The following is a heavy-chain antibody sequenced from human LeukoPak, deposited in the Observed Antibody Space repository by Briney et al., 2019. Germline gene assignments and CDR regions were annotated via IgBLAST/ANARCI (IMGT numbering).Heavy chain of an antibody. CDR1: GYTFTSYA. CDR2: INAGNGNT. V-gene: IGHV1-3*01. Sequence: ASVKVSCKASGYTFTSYAMHWVRQAPGQRLEWMGWINAGNGNTKYSQKFQGRVTITTDESTSTAYMELSSLRSEDTAVYYCAREDGRWLQSDAFDIWGQGTMVTVSS. CDR3: AREDGRWLQSDAFDI. J-gene: IGHJ3*02. D-gene: IGHD5-24*01.